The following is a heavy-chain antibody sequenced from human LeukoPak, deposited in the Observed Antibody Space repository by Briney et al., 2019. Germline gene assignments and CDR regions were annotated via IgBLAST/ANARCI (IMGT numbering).Heavy chain of an antibody. D-gene: IGHD2-2*01. CDR2: MSYDGSNK. CDR3: AKDLSVVVPAAIGMDV. V-gene: IGHV3-30*18. J-gene: IGHJ6*02. Sequence: PGGSLRLSCAASGSTFSSYGMHWVRQAPGKGLEWVAVMSYDGSNKYYADSVKGRFTISRDNSKNTLYLQMNSLRAEDTAVYYCAKDLSVVVPAAIGMDVWGQGTTVTVSS. CDR1: GSTFSSYG.